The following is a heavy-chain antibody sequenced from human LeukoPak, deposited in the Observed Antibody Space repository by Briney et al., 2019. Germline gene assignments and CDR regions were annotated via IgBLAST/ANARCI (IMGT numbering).Heavy chain of an antibody. V-gene: IGHV3-33*06. CDR1: GFSFSNYG. D-gene: IGHD1-26*01. J-gene: IGHJ4*02. Sequence: QAGGSLRLXCAASGFSFSNYGMHWGRPAPGKGLEWVAVIWDDGSYKYYADSVKGRFTISRDNSENTLYLQMNSLRAEDTAVYHCAKPTRGSGSFLIDYWGQGTLVTVSS. CDR2: IWDDGSYK. CDR3: AKPTRGSGSFLIDY.